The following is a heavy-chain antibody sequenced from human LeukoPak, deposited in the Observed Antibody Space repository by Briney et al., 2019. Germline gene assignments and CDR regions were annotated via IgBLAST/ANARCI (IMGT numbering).Heavy chain of an antibody. V-gene: IGHV3-7*01. J-gene: IGHJ3*01. CDR2: IEKHGSAD. D-gene: IGHD2-2*01. Sequence: GGSLRLSCIGSGFSFSPYWMSWVRQAPGKGLEWLANIEKHGSADYYVDSVKGRFTISRDNAKNSLSLQLDSLRVEDTAVYYCAREVPGVMVAFDLWGQGTMVTVSP. CDR3: AREVPGVMVAFDL. CDR1: GFSFSPYW.